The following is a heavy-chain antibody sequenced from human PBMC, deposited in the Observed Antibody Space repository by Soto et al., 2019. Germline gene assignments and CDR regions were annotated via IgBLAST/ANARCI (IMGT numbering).Heavy chain of an antibody. CDR3: ARSGSYFESNRFDP. V-gene: IGHV3-21*01. CDR1: GFTFSSYS. D-gene: IGHD1-26*01. J-gene: IGHJ5*02. Sequence: EVQLVESGGGLVKPGGSLRLSCAASGFTFSSYSMNWVRQAPGKGLEWVSSISSSSSYIYYADSVKGRFTISRDNAKNSLYLQMNSLRAEDTAVYYCARSGSYFESNRFDPWGQGTLVTVSS. CDR2: ISSSSSYI.